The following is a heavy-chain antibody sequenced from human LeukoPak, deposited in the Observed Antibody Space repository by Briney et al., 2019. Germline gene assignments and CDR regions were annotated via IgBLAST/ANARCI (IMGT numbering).Heavy chain of an antibody. CDR2: ISYDGSNK. CDR3: ARDLRYNWNYKFSYYYGMDV. J-gene: IGHJ6*02. CDR1: GFTFSSYA. V-gene: IGHV3-30-3*01. Sequence: PGRSLRLSCAASGFTFSSYAMHWVRQAPGKGLEWVAVISYDGSNKYYADSVKGRFTISRGNSKNTLYLQMNSLRAEDTAVYYCARDLRYNWNYKFSYYYGMDVWGQGTTVTVSS. D-gene: IGHD1-7*01.